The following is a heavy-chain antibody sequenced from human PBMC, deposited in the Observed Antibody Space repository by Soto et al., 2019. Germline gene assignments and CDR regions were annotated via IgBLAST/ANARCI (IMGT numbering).Heavy chain of an antibody. CDR1: GDSITNGDYY. CDR2: ISFSRSA. CDR3: ARVRYSATWYITFDI. Sequence: VQLQESGPGLVKPSQTLSLSCTVSGDSITNGDYYWSWIRQPPGKGLEWIGYISFSRSAYYTPSLKSRVTISSETSKNQFSLKFSSVTAADTAVYYCARVRYSATWYITFDIWGRGTLVTVSS. J-gene: IGHJ3*02. D-gene: IGHD6-13*01. V-gene: IGHV4-30-4*01.